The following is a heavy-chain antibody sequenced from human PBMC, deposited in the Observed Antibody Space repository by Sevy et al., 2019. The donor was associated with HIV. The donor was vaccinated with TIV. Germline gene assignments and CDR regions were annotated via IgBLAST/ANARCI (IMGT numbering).Heavy chain of an antibody. CDR3: VRADPAQHFDS. Sequence: DTVKVSCKAPGDTLTNNYMHWVRQAPRQGLERTGIIDPSGGNTSYAQKFQGRVTMTRDTSTSTLYMDLSSLRSEDTAVYYCVRADPAQHFDSWGQGTLVTVSS. V-gene: IGHV1-46*01. CDR2: IDPSGGNT. J-gene: IGHJ4*02. CDR1: GDTLTNNY.